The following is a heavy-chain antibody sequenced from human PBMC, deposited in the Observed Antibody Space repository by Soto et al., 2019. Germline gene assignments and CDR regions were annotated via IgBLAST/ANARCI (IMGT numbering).Heavy chain of an antibody. Sequence: QVPLVQSGAEVKKPGASVKVSCKASGYTFTSYDINWVRQATGQGLEWMGWMNPNSGNTGYAQKFQGRVTMTGNTSISTAYRELGSLGSEDTAVYYWARVGGIFGAARPCDYWGQGTLVTVSS. J-gene: IGHJ4*02. D-gene: IGHD6-6*01. CDR3: ARVGGIFGAARPCDY. CDR1: GYTFTSYD. CDR2: MNPNSGNT. V-gene: IGHV1-8*01.